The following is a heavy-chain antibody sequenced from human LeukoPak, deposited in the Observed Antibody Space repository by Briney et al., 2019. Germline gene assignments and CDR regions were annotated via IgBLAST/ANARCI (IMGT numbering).Heavy chain of an antibody. J-gene: IGHJ4*02. CDR2: IYYSGST. Sequence: SETLSLTCTVSGGSISSRIYYWGWIRQPPGKGLEWIVSIYYSGSTYYNPSLKSRVTISVDTSKNQFSLKLSSVTAADTAVYYCARVQQQRTLDYWGQGTLVTVSS. CDR3: ARVQQQRTLDY. CDR1: GGSISSRIYY. D-gene: IGHD6-13*01. V-gene: IGHV4-39*07.